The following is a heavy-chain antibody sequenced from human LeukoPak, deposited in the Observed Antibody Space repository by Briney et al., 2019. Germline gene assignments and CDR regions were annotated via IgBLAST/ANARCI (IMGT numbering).Heavy chain of an antibody. CDR3: ARDRTPFCTTCYVFDS. J-gene: IGHJ5*01. D-gene: IGHD2-2*01. CDR2: ISSSSINI. Sequence: GGSLRLSCVASGFSLNDYSMNWVRQAPGKGLEWVASISSSSINIKYADSVKGRFTISRDDAKNLLHLQLNSLRVEDTAVYYCARDRTPFCTTCYVFDSCGQGTLVSVSP. CDR1: GFSLNDYS. V-gene: IGHV3-21*01.